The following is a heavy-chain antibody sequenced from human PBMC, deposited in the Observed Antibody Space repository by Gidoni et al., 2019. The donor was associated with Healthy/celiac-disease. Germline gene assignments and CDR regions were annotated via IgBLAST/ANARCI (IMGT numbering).Heavy chain of an antibody. V-gene: IGHV4-34*01. Sequence: QVQLQQWGAGLLKPSATLSLTCAVYGGSFSGYYWSWIRQPPGKGLEWIWEINHSGSTNYNPSRKSRVTISVDTSKNQFSLKLSSVTAADTAVYYCARAPAQLGIEDYWGQGTLVTVSS. CDR1: GGSFSGYY. J-gene: IGHJ4*02. CDR3: ARAPAQLGIEDY. D-gene: IGHD7-27*01. CDR2: INHSGST.